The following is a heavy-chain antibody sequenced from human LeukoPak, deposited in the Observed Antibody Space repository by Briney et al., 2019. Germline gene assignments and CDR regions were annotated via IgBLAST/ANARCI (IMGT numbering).Heavy chain of an antibody. CDR1: GYSISSGYY. D-gene: IGHD5-24*01. CDR3: ARESRAGYSWVY. Sequence: PSETLSLTCSVSGYSISSGYYWGWIRQPPGRGLEWIGYIYYSGSTNYNPSLKSRVTISVDTSKNQFSLRLTFVTAADTAMYYCARESRAGYSWVYWGQGTLVTVSS. CDR2: IYYSGST. J-gene: IGHJ4*02. V-gene: IGHV4-38-2*02.